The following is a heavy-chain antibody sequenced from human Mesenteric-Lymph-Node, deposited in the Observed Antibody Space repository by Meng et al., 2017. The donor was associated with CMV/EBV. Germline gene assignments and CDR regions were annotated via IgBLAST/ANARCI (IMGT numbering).Heavy chain of an antibody. CDR2: ISGSGGST. J-gene: IGHJ6*02. V-gene: IGHV3-23*01. CDR3: ARGGEYYDFWSGYYYYGMDV. CDR1: GFTFSSYA. Sequence: GESLKISCAASGFTFSSYAMSWVRQAPGKGLEWVSAISGSGGSTYYADSVKGRFTISRDNSKNTLYLQMNSLRAEDTAVYYCARGGEYYDFWSGYYYYGMDVWGQGTTVTVSS. D-gene: IGHD3-3*01.